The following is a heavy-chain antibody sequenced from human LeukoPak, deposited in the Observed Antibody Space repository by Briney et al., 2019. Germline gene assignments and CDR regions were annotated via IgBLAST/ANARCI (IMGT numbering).Heavy chain of an antibody. CDR2: MYDSGST. V-gene: IGHV4-59*01. J-gene: IGHJ4*02. D-gene: IGHD1-26*01. Sequence: SETPSLTCAVSGDSISSYYWNWIRLSPGKGLEWIGHMYDSGSTNYNPSLKSRITISVDTPKNQFPLRLSSVTAADPAVYYYARGGAGATSFNFAYGGQGTLVTVS. CDR1: GDSISSYY. CDR3: ARGGAGATSFNFAY.